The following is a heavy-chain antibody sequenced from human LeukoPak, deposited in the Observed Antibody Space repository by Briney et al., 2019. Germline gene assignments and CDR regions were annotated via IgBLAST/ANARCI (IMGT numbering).Heavy chain of an antibody. Sequence: ASVKVSCKASGYTFTGYYMHWVRQAPGQGLEWMGWINPNSGGTNYAQKFQGRVTMTRDTSITTAYMELSRLRSDDTAVYYCARDGASSSWSYNWFDPRGQGTLVTVSS. CDR1: GYTFTGYY. CDR2: INPNSGGT. V-gene: IGHV1-2*02. J-gene: IGHJ5*02. D-gene: IGHD6-13*01. CDR3: ARDGASSSWSYNWFDP.